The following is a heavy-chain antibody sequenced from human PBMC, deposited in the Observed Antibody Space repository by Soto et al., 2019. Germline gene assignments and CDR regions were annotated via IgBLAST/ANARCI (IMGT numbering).Heavy chain of an antibody. D-gene: IGHD3-16*01. CDR1: GGSISSPHDY. Sequence: SETLSLTCTVSGGSISSPHDYWGWIRKSPGRGMEWIGSIYYTGSSYYNPSLKSRITVSVDTSKNQFSLNLTSVTAADTAVYYCARHGLTAYMAYYFDFWGQGTQVTVSS. V-gene: IGHV4-39*01. CDR3: ARHGLTAYMAYYFDF. CDR2: IYYTGSS. J-gene: IGHJ4*02.